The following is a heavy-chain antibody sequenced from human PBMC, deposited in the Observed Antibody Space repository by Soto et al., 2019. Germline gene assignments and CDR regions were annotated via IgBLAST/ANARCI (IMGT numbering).Heavy chain of an antibody. V-gene: IGHV1-69*12. J-gene: IGHJ6*02. CDR3: ARDVRQQLVQRYYGMDV. CDR2: IIPIFGTA. D-gene: IGHD6-13*01. CDR1: GGTFSSYA. Sequence: QVQLVQSGAEVKKPGSSVKVSCKASGGTFSSYAISWVRQAPGQGLEWMGGIIPIFGTANYGQKFQGRVTITADDTTNTAYMQLSSLRSEDTAVYYCARDVRQQLVQRYYGMDVWCQGTTVTVSS.